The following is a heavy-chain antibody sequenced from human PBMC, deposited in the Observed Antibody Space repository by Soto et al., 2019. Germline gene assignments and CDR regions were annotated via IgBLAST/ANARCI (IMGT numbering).Heavy chain of an antibody. CDR3: AKDVQLLWFGDPGDAFDI. CDR1: GFTFSSYW. D-gene: IGHD3-10*01. J-gene: IGHJ3*02. V-gene: IGHV3-7*03. Sequence: GGSLRLSCAASGFTFSSYWMSWVRQAPGKGLEWVANIKQDGSEKYYVDSVKGRFTISRDNSKNTLYLQMNSLRAEDTAVYYCAKDVQLLWFGDPGDAFDIWGQGTMVTVSS. CDR2: IKQDGSEK.